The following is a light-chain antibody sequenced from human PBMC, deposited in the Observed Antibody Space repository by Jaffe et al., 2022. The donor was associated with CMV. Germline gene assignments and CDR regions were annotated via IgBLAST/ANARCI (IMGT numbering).Light chain of an antibody. J-gene: IGKJ4*01. V-gene: IGKV1-39*01. CDR3: QQTYTTPPLT. Sequence: DIQMTQSPPSLSAFVGDRVTITCRASQTINRYLNWYQQKPGRAPKLLIYTASSLQSGVPSRFSGSGSGTDFTLTISSLQPEDFATYFCQQTYTTPPLTFGGGTKVEIK. CDR2: TAS. CDR1: QTINRY.